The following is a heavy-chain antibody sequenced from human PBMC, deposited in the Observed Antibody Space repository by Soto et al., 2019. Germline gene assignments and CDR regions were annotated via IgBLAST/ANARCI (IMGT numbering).Heavy chain of an antibody. CDR1: GGSLREFGHF. CDR3: ATDSGGPPLNRFDS. CDR2: STYTGVT. D-gene: IGHD3-16*01. Sequence: SETLSLTCTVSGGSLREFGHFWTWIRQRPGRGLEWIGYSTYTGVTYYSPSLQSRISISVDTSKNQFSLTLNSVTAADTAVYYCATDSGGPPLNRFDSWGQGTLVTVSS. V-gene: IGHV4-31*03. J-gene: IGHJ5*01.